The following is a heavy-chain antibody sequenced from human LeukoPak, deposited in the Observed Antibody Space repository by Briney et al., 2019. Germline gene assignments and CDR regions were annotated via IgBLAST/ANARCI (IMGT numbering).Heavy chain of an antibody. Sequence: ASVKVSCKASGYTFTDYYIHWVRQAPGQGLEWVGWINPNSGGTDSAQKLQGRVTMTRDTSISATYMELRTLTSDDTAVYYCARGTRGSYSSIHDWGQGTLVTVSS. D-gene: IGHD1-26*01. CDR2: INPNSGGT. CDR3: ARGTRGSYSSIHD. V-gene: IGHV1-2*02. J-gene: IGHJ4*02. CDR1: GYTFTDYY.